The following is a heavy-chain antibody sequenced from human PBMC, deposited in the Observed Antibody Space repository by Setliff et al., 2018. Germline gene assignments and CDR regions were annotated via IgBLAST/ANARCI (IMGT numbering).Heavy chain of an antibody. CDR1: GYTFTSYA. CDR3: ARDGGYCSGGSCYGLDY. Sequence: ASVKVSCKASGYTFTSYAMHWVRQAPGQRLEWMGWINAGNGNTKYSQKFQGRVTITRDTSASTAYMELSSLRSDDTAVYYCARDGGYCSGGSCYGLDYWGQGTLVTVSS. CDR2: INAGNGNT. V-gene: IGHV1-3*01. D-gene: IGHD2-15*01. J-gene: IGHJ4*02.